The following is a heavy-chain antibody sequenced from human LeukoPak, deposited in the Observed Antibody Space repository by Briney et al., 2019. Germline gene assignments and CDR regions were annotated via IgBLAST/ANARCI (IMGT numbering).Heavy chain of an antibody. J-gene: IGHJ5*02. D-gene: IGHD1-1*01. V-gene: IGHV3-66*01. CDR1: GFTVSSNY. CDR2: IYSGGST. Sequence: GGSLRLSCAASGFTVSSNYMSWVRQAPRKGLEWVSVIYSGGSTYYADSVKGRFTISRDNSKNTLYLQMNSLRAEDTAVYYCARDSHSSGFSGFDPWGQGTLVTVSS. CDR3: ARDSHSSGFSGFDP.